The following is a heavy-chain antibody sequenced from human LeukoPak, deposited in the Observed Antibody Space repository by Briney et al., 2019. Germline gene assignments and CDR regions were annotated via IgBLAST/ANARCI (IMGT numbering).Heavy chain of an antibody. CDR1: GGPFSNYA. V-gene: IGHV3-21*01. Sequence: GGSLRLSCAASGGPFSNYAMNWVRQAPGQGLEWVSSISDSNRYRYYADSVKGRFTISRDNAKNSLYLQMDSLRPEDTAVYYCARGGYSDSSGYSLWGQGTLVTVSS. CDR2: ISDSNRYR. CDR3: ARGGYSDSSGYSL. D-gene: IGHD3-22*01. J-gene: IGHJ4*02.